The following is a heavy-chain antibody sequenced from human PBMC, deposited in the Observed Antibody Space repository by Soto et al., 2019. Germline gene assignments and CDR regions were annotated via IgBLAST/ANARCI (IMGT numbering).Heavy chain of an antibody. V-gene: IGHV4-59*01. CDR1: GGSFRGYY. J-gene: IGHJ5*02. CDR3: ARGVATIGP. Sequence: ETLSLNCAVYGGSFRGYYWSWIRQPPGKGLEWIGYIYYSGSTNYNPSFKSRVTISVDTPKNQFSLKLTSVTAADTAVYYCARGVATIGPWGQGTLVTVSS. D-gene: IGHD5-12*01. CDR2: IYYSGST.